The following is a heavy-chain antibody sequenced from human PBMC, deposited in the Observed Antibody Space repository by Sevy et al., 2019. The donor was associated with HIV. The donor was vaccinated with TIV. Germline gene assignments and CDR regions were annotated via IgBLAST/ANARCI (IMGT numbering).Heavy chain of an antibody. V-gene: IGHV3-23*01. D-gene: IGHD2-15*01. CDR1: GFPFSSYA. CDR2: TGGRGGAT. Sequence: GGSLRLSCAASGFPFSSYAMNWVRQGPGKGLEWVSATGGRGGATYYADSVKGRFTISRDNSKNTLYLQMDSLRAEDTAVYYCAKDVVAVVGDAFDVWGQGTMVTVTS. CDR3: AKDVVAVVGDAFDV. J-gene: IGHJ3*01.